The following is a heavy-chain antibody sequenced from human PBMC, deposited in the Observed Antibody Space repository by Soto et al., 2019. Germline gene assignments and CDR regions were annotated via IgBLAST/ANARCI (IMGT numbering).Heavy chain of an antibody. CDR2: IYPGDSDT. Sequence: GESLKISCKGSGYSFTSYWIGWVRQMPGKGLEWMGIIYPGDSDTRYSPSFQGQVTISADKSISTAYLQWSSLKASDTAMYYCARKVVGVVVTANYWYFDLWGRGTLVTVSS. J-gene: IGHJ2*01. CDR3: ARKVVGVVVTANYWYFDL. CDR1: GYSFTSYW. D-gene: IGHD2-21*02. V-gene: IGHV5-51*01.